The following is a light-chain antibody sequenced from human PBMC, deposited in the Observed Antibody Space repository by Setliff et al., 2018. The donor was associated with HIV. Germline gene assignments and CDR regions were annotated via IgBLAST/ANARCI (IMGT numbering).Light chain of an antibody. CDR1: SSDIGRYNL. CDR3: CSNTGSNTFV. Sequence: QSALAQPASVSGSPGQSITISCTGTSSDIGRYNLVSWYQQYPGKAPKLMIYQATKRPSGVSNRFSGSKSGNVASLTISGLQAEDEADYYCCSNTGSNTFVFGTGTKVTVL. CDR2: QAT. J-gene: IGLJ1*01. V-gene: IGLV2-23*01.